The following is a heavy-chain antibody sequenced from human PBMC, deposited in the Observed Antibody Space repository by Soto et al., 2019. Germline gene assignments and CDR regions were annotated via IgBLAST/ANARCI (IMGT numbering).Heavy chain of an antibody. CDR1: GFTFSMYS. D-gene: IGHD2-21*02. CDR3: SRDHLRLPAHDFFYGSDV. Sequence: DVKLVESGGGLVQPGDSLRLSCEVSGFTFSMYSMSWVRQSPGKGLEWVAKIPQDGVDGHYADSVKGRFIISRDNYKNSLPLKLHNLGAEDTAVYYCSRDHLRLPAHDFFYGSDVWGRGAKVTVSS. CDR2: IPQDGVDG. V-gene: IGHV3-7*03. J-gene: IGHJ6*02.